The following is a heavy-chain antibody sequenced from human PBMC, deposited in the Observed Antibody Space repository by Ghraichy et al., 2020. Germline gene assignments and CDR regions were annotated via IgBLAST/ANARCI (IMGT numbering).Heavy chain of an antibody. CDR1: GGSINAFY. V-gene: IGHV4-59*01. J-gene: IGHJ6*03. CDR3: ARGPDYDAVAGPFYHYYYMDV. Sequence: TLSLTCTVSGGSINAFYWTWIRQTPEKGLEWIAYFYYSGSTNYNPSLQSRVSISMDKSKNQFSLRLRSVTAADTAVYYCARGPDYDAVAGPFYHYYYMDVWGRGTAVTVSS. CDR2: FYYSGST. D-gene: IGHD6-19*01.